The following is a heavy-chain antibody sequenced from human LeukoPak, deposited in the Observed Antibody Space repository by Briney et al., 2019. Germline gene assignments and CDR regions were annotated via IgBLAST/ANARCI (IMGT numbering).Heavy chain of an antibody. Sequence: NPSETLSLTCTVSGGSISSSDYYWSWIRQPPGKGLEWIGYIYYSGDTNYSPSLTSRVTISLDTSKNQFSLKLSSVTAADTAVYYCARRRGNFWTDYYAFDYWGLGTLVTVSS. CDR2: IYYSGDT. CDR1: GGSISSSDYY. CDR3: ARRRGNFWTDYYAFDY. J-gene: IGHJ4*02. D-gene: IGHD3/OR15-3a*01. V-gene: IGHV4-61*05.